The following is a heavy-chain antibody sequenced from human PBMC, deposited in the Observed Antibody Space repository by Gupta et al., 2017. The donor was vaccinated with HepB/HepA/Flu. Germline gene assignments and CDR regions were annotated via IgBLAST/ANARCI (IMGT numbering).Heavy chain of an antibody. CDR2: IYSGGST. Sequence: EVQLVESGGGLVQPGGSLRLSCAAAGFTVSSNYMSWVRQAPGKGLEWVSVIYSGGSTYYADSVKGRFTISRDKSKNTLYLQMNSLRAEDTAVYYCARGEMVYAFDIWGQGTMVTVSS. D-gene: IGHD2-8*01. J-gene: IGHJ3*02. CDR3: ARGEMVYAFDI. CDR1: GFTVSSNY. V-gene: IGHV3-66*01.